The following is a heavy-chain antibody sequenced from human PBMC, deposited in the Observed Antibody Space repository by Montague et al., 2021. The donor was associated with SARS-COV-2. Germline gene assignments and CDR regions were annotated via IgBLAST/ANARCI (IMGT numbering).Heavy chain of an antibody. CDR1: GFSLTTFGVG. D-gene: IGHD1-1*01. V-gene: IGHV2-5*02. Sequence: PPLVNPTQTLTLTCTFSGFSLTTFGVGVGWIRQPPGKAPEWLTLVYWDDDEHYSPSLKNRLSVTKAASEPRVVLRMTNMHPVDTATYYCVYWKMGDGNPNFEFWSQGTLVTVSS. CDR3: VYWKMGDGNPNFEF. J-gene: IGHJ4*02. CDR2: VYWDDDE.